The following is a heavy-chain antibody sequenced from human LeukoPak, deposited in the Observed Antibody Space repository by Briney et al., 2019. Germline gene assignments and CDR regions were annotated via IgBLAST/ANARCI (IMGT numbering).Heavy chain of an antibody. CDR1: GGSFSGYC. CDR2: INHSGSI. J-gene: IGHJ2*01. Sequence: PSETLSLTCAVYGGSFSGYCWSWIRQPPEKGLEWIGEINHSGSINYDPSLKSRVTISVHTSMNQFSLKLSSVTAADTAVYYCARAPRSQGWYFDLWGRGTLVTVSS. V-gene: IGHV4-34*01. CDR3: ARAPRSQGWYFDL.